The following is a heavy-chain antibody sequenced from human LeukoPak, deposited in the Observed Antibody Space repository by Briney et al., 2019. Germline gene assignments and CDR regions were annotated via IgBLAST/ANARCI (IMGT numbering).Heavy chain of an antibody. CDR2: IRYDGSNK. V-gene: IGHV3-30*02. J-gene: IGHJ3*02. D-gene: IGHD5-24*01. Sequence: TGGSLRLSCAASGFTLSSYGMHWVRQAPGKGLEWVAFIRYDGSNKYYADSVKGRFTIARDNSKNTLYLQMNSLRAEDTGVYYGARGVRWLQLPFDAFDIWGQGTMVTVSS. CDR3: ARGVRWLQLPFDAFDI. CDR1: GFTLSSYG.